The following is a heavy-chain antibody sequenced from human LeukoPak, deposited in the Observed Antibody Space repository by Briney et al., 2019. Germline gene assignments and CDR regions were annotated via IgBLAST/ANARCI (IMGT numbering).Heavy chain of an antibody. V-gene: IGHV3-23*01. J-gene: IGHJ4*02. D-gene: IGHD3-16*02. CDR2: ISGSGGST. CDR1: GFTFSSYA. CDR3: AKFMGTMITFGGVIVFGHSDY. Sequence: GGSLRLSCAASGFTFSSYAMSWVRQAPGKGLEWVSAISGSGGSTYYADSVKGRFTISRDNSKNTLYLQMNSLRAEDTAVYYCAKFMGTMITFGGVIVFGHSDYWGQGTLVTVSS.